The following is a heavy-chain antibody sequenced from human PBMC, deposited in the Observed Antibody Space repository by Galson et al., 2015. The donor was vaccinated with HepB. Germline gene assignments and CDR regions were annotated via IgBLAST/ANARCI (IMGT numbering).Heavy chain of an antibody. CDR1: GFTFSSYA. CDR3: ARSEIVVVVAASDY. CDR2: ISYDGSNK. Sequence: SLRLSCAASGFTFSSYAMHWVRQAPGKGLEWVAVISYDGSNKYYADSVKGRFTISRDNSKNTLYLQMNSLRAEDTAVYYCARSEIVVVVAASDYWGQGTLVTVSS. V-gene: IGHV3-30*04. D-gene: IGHD2-15*01. J-gene: IGHJ4*02.